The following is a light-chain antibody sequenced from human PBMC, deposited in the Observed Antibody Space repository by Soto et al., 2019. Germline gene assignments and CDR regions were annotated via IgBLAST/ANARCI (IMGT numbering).Light chain of an antibody. CDR1: QSVSSSY. Sequence: EIVLTQSPGTLSLSPGERATLSCRASQSVSSSYLAWYQQKPGQAPRLLIYGASSRATGIPDRFSGSGSGTDFTLTISRLEPEDFAVSYCQQYGSSLGVTFGGGTKVEIK. CDR2: GAS. J-gene: IGKJ4*01. V-gene: IGKV3-20*01. CDR3: QQYGSSLGVT.